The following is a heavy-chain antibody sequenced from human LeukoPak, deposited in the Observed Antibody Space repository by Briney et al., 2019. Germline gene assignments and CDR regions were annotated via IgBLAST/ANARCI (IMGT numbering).Heavy chain of an antibody. CDR3: ARGSKIFGVWLDP. V-gene: IGHV1-2*02. CDR2: INPNSGVT. D-gene: IGHD3-3*01. CDR1: AYYFTDYY. J-gene: IGHJ5*02. Sequence: GASVKVSCKSSAYYFTDYYIHWVRQAPGQGLEWMGWINPNSGVTKSAQKFQGRVTMTRDTSISTAYMELNRLTSGDTAVYYCARGSKIFGVWLDPWGQGTLVTVSS.